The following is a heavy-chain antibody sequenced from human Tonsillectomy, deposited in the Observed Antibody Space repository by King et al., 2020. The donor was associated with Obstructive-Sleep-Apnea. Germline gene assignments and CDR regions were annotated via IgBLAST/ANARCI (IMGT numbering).Heavy chain of an antibody. Sequence: VQLQESGPGLVKPSQTLSLTCTVSGGSTSSVGHYWHWIRQHPGKGLEWIGYIHYSGITFYNTALKSRVTISVDTSKSQFSLNLTSMTAADTAVYYCARCMTGTTGGPDSWGQGTLVTVSS. CDR1: GGSTSSVGHY. J-gene: IGHJ4*02. D-gene: IGHD1-20*01. V-gene: IGHV4-31*03. CDR2: IHYSGIT. CDR3: ARCMTGTTGGPDS.